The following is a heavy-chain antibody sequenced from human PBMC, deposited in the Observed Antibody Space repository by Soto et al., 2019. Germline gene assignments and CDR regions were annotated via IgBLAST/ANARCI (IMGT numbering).Heavy chain of an antibody. Sequence: QVQLVQSGAEVKKPGSSVKVSCKASGGTFRSYAISWVRQAPGQGLEWMGGIIPIFGTADYAQKFQGRVTITADESTSTAYMELGSLRSEDTAVYYCASLIAAAGPPHSPRYYYGMDVWGQGTTVTVSS. V-gene: IGHV1-69*12. CDR1: GGTFRSYA. CDR2: IIPIFGTA. CDR3: ASLIAAAGPPHSPRYYYGMDV. D-gene: IGHD6-13*01. J-gene: IGHJ6*02.